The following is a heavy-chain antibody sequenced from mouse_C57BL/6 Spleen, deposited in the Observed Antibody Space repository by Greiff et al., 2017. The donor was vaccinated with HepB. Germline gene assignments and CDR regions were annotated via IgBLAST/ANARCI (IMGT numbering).Heavy chain of an antibody. D-gene: IGHD2-5*01. V-gene: IGHV14-2*01. CDR2: IDPEDGET. Sequence: EVKLMESGAELVKPGASVKLSCTASGFNIKDYYMHWVKQRTEQGLEWIGRIDPEDGETKYAPKFQGKATITADTSSNTAYLQLSSLTSEDTAVYYCATSYSNYVGAYWGQGTLVTVSA. CDR3: ATSYSNYVGAY. J-gene: IGHJ3*01. CDR1: GFNIKDYY.